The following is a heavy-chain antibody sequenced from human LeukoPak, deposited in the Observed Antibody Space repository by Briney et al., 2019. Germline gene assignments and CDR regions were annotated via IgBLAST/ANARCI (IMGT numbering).Heavy chain of an antibody. CDR2: VSPSGRST. J-gene: IGHJ4*02. V-gene: IGHV3-48*03. D-gene: IGHD6-19*01. CDR1: GFTLNNYA. Sequence: AGRSQRLSCVPSGFTLNNYAMSWVRQAPGKGLEWISHVSPSGRSTYYADSVRGRFTISRDNAKNSLYLQMNSLRAEDTAVYYCARDSSGFSRWGQGTLVTVSS. CDR3: ARDSSGFSR.